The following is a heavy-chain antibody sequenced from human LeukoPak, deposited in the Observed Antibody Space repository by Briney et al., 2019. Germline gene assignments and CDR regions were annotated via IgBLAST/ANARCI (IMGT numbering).Heavy chain of an antibody. CDR3: ARSSGSEYAFDI. CDR1: GYTFTSYY. Sequence: ASVKVSCKASGYTFTSYYMHWVRQAPGQGLEWMGIINPSGGSTSYAQKFQGRVTMTRDMSTSTVYMEVSSLRSEDTAVYYCARSSGSEYAFDIWGQGTMVTVSS. V-gene: IGHV1-46*01. CDR2: INPSGGST. J-gene: IGHJ3*02. D-gene: IGHD3-10*01.